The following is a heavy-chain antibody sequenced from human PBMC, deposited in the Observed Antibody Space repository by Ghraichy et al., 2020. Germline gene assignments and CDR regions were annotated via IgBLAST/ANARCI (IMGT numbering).Heavy chain of an antibody. CDR3: ARGYDSSGYYFDY. D-gene: IGHD3-22*01. CDR1: GYTFTGYY. J-gene: IGHJ4*02. Sequence: ASVKVSCKASGYTFTGYYMHWVRQAPGQGLEWMGWINPNSGGTNYAQKFQGRVTMTRDTSISTAYMELSRLRSDDTAVYYCARGYDSSGYYFDYWGQGTLVTVAS. V-gene: IGHV1-2*02. CDR2: INPNSGGT.